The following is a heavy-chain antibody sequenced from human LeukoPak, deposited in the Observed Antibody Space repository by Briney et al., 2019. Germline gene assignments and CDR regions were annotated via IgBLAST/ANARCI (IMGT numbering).Heavy chain of an antibody. D-gene: IGHD3-16*02. CDR1: GYTFTSYG. Sequence: ASVKVSCKASGYTFTSYGISWVRQAPGQGLKWMGWISAYNGNTNYAQKLQGRVTMTTDTSTSTAYMELRSLRSDDTAVYYCARVPQGYDYVWGSYRTFDYWGQGTLVTVSS. CDR3: ARVPQGYDYVWGSYRTFDY. V-gene: IGHV1-18*01. J-gene: IGHJ4*02. CDR2: ISAYNGNT.